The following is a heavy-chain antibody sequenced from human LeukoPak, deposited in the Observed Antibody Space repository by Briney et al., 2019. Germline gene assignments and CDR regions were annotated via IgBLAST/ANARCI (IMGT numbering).Heavy chain of an antibody. CDR2: ISYDGSNK. Sequence: GGSLRLSCAASGFTFSSYGTHWVSNTQPTRLACVSIISYDGSNKYYADSVKGRFTISRDNSKNTLYLQMNSLRAEDTAVYYCAKSTTVTQRGYFDYWGQGTLVTVSS. CDR1: GFTFSSYG. CDR3: AKSTTVTQRGYFDY. V-gene: IGHV3-30*18. J-gene: IGHJ4*02. D-gene: IGHD4-17*01.